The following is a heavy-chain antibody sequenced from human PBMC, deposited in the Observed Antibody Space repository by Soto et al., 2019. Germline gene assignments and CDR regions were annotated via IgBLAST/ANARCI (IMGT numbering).Heavy chain of an antibody. CDR1: GVSLPTDRVG. CDR3: AHAYGGRSLY. V-gene: IGHV2-5*02. D-gene: IGHD1-26*01. Sequence: QITLKESGPTLVKPTQTLTLTCTFSGVSLPTDRVGVGWIRQPPGKALEWLAVIYWDDTKTYRPSLKSRLTITKDPSKTLVALTMTDTDPVDTATYYCAHAYGGRSLYWGQGALVTVSS. J-gene: IGHJ4*02. CDR2: IYWDDTK.